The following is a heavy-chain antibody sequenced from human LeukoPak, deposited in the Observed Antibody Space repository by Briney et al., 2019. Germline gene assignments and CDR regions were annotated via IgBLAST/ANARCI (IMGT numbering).Heavy chain of an antibody. D-gene: IGHD3-3*01. CDR3: ARDLYDFWGGYHPSGDY. V-gene: IGHV1-18*01. J-gene: IGHJ4*02. CDR2: ISAYNGNT. CDR1: GYTFTSYG. Sequence: ASVKVSCKASGYTFTSYGISWVRQAPGQGLEWMGWISAYNGNTNYAQKLQGRVTMTTDTSTSTAYMELRSLRSDDTAVYYCARDLYDFWGGYHPSGDYWGQGTLVTVSS.